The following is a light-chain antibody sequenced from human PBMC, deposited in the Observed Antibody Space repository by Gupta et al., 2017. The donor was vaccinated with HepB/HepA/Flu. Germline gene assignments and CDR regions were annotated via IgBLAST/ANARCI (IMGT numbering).Light chain of an antibody. CDR2: AVS. J-gene: IGLJ3*02. Sequence: QSALTQPASVSGSPGQSITISCTGTSSDVSWYQQHPGKAPKLMIYAVSNRPARVPYRFSGSKSGATASLNITGLQAEDEADYYCSSFKSTRSRGVFGGGTKLTVL. CDR1: SSDV. V-gene: IGLV2-14*01. CDR3: SSFKSTRSRGV.